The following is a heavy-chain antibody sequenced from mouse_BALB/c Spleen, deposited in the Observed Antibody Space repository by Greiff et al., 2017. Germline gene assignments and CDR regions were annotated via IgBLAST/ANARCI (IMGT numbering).Heavy chain of an antibody. CDR1: GYSITSDYA. CDR3: ARKLRLWYFDV. J-gene: IGHJ1*01. CDR2: ISYSGST. Sequence: EVQLQQSGPGLVKPSQSLSLTCTVTGYSITSDYAWNWIRQFPGNKLEWMGYISYSGSTSYNPSLKSRISITRDTSKNQFFLQLNSVTTEDTATYYCARKLRLWYFDVWGAGTTVTVSS. D-gene: IGHD1-2*01. V-gene: IGHV3-2*02.